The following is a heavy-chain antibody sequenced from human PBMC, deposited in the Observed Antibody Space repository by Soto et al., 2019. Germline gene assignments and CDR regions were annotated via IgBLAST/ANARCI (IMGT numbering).Heavy chain of an antibody. CDR1: GFTFRTFT. V-gene: IGHV3-23*01. CDR2: IIGGDGDK. D-gene: IGHD1-20*01. J-gene: IGHJ5*01. Sequence: EVQLLEHGGQLVQPGESLRLSCAASGFTFRTFTMNWVRQAPGKGLEWVSGIIGGDGDKFYSDSVKGRFTISRDNSKDMLFLQMSSLRFDDTAVYYCAKARAPDGIGTFASWGQGPLVTVSS. CDR3: AKARAPDGIGTFAS.